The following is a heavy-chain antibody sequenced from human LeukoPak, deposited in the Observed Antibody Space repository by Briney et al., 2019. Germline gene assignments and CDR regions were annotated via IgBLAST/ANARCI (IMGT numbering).Heavy chain of an antibody. V-gene: IGHV3-15*01. Sequence: GGSLRLSCAASGFTFSSAWMSWVRQTPGKGLEWVGRIKSKSAGETADYASPVKGRFIISRDDPKTTLYLQMNSLRDEDTSVYYCARDGAPLGAPYFDYWGQGTLVPVSS. CDR3: ARDGAPLGAPYFDY. CDR2: IKSKSAGETA. J-gene: IGHJ4*02. D-gene: IGHD1-26*01. CDR1: GFTFSSAW.